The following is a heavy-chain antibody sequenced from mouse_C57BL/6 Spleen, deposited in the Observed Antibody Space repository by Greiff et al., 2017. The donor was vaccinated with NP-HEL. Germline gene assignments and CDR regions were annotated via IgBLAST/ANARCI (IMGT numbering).Heavy chain of an antibody. J-gene: IGHJ2*01. D-gene: IGHD1-1*01. CDR3: AREEIYYYGSSLYFDY. CDR1: GYTFTSYW. V-gene: IGHV1-61*01. CDR2: IYPSDSET. Sequence: QVQLQQSGAELVRPGSSVKLSCKASGYTFTSYWMDWVKQRPGQGLEWIGNIYPSDSETHYNQKFKDKATLTVDKSSSTAYMQLSSLTSEDSAVYYCAREEIYYYGSSLYFDYWGQGTTLTVSS.